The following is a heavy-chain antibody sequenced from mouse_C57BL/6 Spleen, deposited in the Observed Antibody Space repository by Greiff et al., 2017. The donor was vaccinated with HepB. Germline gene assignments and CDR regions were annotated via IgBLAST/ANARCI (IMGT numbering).Heavy chain of an antibody. CDR3: ARSMVTTVYY. CDR2: IYPGDGDT. V-gene: IGHV1-82*01. D-gene: IGHD2-2*01. Sequence: VQLQQSGPELVKPGASVKISCKASGYAFSSSWMNWVKQRPGKGLEWIGRIYPGDGDTNYNGKFKGKATLTADKSSSTAYMQLSSLTSEDSAVYFCARSMVTTVYYWGQGTTLTVSS. CDR1: GYAFSSSW. J-gene: IGHJ2*01.